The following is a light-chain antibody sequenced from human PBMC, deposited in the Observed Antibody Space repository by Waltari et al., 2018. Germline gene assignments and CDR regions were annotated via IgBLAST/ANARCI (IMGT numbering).Light chain of an antibody. CDR3: SSYTSSSTVV. CDR1: SSDVGGYNY. J-gene: IGLJ2*01. V-gene: IGLV2-14*01. Sequence: QSALTQPASVSGSPGQPTTISCTGTSSDVGGYNYVSWYQQHPGKAPNLMIYEVINRPSGVSNRFSGSKSGNTASLTISGLQAEDEADYYCSSYTSSSTVVFGGGTKLTVL. CDR2: EVI.